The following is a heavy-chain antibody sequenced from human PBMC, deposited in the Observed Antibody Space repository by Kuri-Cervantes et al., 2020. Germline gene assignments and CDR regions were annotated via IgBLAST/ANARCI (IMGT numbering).Heavy chain of an antibody. D-gene: IGHD6-19*01. CDR1: GYSFTNYW. Sequence: GESLKISCKGSGYSFTNYWIGWVRQMPGKGLEWMGIIYPGDSDTRYSTSLQGQVTISADKSISTAYLRLSSLKASGTAMYYCARAGIAVAGKVAWFDPWGQGTLVTVSS. V-gene: IGHV5-51*01. CDR3: ARAGIAVAGKVAWFDP. J-gene: IGHJ5*02. CDR2: IYPGDSDT.